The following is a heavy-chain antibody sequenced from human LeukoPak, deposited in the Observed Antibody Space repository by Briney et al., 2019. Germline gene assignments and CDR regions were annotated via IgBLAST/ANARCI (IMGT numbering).Heavy chain of an antibody. CDR2: IYSTGST. J-gene: IGHJ4*02. D-gene: IGHD1-1*01. CDR1: GASIYSGNHY. V-gene: IGHV4-31*03. Sequence: PSQTLSLTCTVSGASIYSGNHYSTWIRQFPGKGREWMGNIYSTGSTPYNPSLQSRLIFSLDKHNNQFFLNLTSVTAGDTAVYHCAREDSGGTFDYWGQGSLVTVSS. CDR3: AREDSGGTFDY.